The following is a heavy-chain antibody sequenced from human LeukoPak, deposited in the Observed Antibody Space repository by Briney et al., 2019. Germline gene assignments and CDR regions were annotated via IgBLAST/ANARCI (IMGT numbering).Heavy chain of an antibody. CDR1: GGTFSSYA. Sequence: SVKVSCKASGGTFSSYAISWVRQAPGQGLEWMGEIIPIFGTANYAQKFQGRVTITTDESTSTAYMELSSLRSEDTAVYYCARGHSYDSSGLFDYWGQGTLVTVSS. D-gene: IGHD3-22*01. CDR3: ARGHSYDSSGLFDY. V-gene: IGHV1-69*05. J-gene: IGHJ4*02. CDR2: IIPIFGTA.